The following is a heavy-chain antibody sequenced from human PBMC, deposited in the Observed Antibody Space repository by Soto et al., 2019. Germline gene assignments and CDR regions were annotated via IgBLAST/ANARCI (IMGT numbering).Heavy chain of an antibody. J-gene: IGHJ6*02. Sequence: GGSLRLSCAASGFIFSNSAMEWVRQAPGKGLEWVAVISYDGSNKLYADSVKGRFTISRDNSKNTLDLEMKSLSEEDTAVYYCAKDSAAGSGNYYYGVDVWGQGTAVTVSS. CDR2: ISYDGSNK. CDR1: GFIFSNSA. CDR3: AKDSAAGSGNYYYGVDV. D-gene: IGHD3-10*01. V-gene: IGHV3-30*04.